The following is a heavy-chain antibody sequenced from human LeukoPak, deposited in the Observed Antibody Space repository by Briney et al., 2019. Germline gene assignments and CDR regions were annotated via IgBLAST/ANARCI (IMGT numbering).Heavy chain of an antibody. CDR2: VYPRDSDT. Sequence: GESLKISCKASGYSFSNYWIGWVRQVPGKGLEWMGIVYPRDSDTRYSPSFQGQVTISADKSISTAYLQWSSLKTSDTAVYYCARPGERSRRDWNLDQWGQGTLVTVSS. V-gene: IGHV5-51*01. D-gene: IGHD1-1*01. CDR3: ARPGERSRRDWNLDQ. J-gene: IGHJ4*02. CDR1: GYSFSNYW.